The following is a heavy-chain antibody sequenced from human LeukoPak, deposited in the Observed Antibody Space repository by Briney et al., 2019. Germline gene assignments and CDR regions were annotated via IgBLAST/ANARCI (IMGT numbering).Heavy chain of an antibody. D-gene: IGHD6-13*01. CDR2: INPYSGDT. V-gene: IGHV1-2*06. Sequence: GASVKVSCKASGYTFTGYHIHWVRRAPGQGLEWMGRINPYSGDTNFAQKFQGRVTMTRDTSITTAYMDLSSLTPDDTAVYFCARDQGSLTRSWYTGYWGQGTQVTVSS. CDR1: GYTFTGYH. J-gene: IGHJ4*02. CDR3: ARDQGSLTRSWYTGY.